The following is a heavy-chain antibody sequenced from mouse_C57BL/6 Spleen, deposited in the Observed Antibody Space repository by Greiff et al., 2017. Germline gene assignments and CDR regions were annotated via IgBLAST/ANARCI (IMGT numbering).Heavy chain of an antibody. V-gene: IGHV1-53*01. Sequence: QVHVKQSGTELVKPGASVKLSCKASGYTFTSYWMHWVKQRPGQGLEWIGNINPSNGGTNYNEKFKSKATLTVDKSSSTAYMQLSSLTSEDSAVYYCARSYYYGTHDYWGQGTTLTVSS. CDR3: ARSYYYGTHDY. CDR2: INPSNGGT. D-gene: IGHD1-1*01. CDR1: GYTFTSYW. J-gene: IGHJ2*01.